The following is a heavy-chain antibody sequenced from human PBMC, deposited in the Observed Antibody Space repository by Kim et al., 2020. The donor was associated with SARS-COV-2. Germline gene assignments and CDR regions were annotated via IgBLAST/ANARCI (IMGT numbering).Heavy chain of an antibody. D-gene: IGHD3-10*01. J-gene: IGHJ6*02. CDR3: AGDYYHAAGYGMDV. V-gene: IGHV1-18*01. Sequence: AQTLQGRVTMTTDTSASTAYMELRSLRSDDTAVYYCAGDYYHAAGYGMDVWGQGTTVTVSS.